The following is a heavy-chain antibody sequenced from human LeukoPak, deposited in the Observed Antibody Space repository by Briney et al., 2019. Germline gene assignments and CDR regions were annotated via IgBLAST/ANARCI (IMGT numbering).Heavy chain of an antibody. D-gene: IGHD3-22*01. V-gene: IGHV4-4*07. CDR1: GGSISSYY. CDR2: IYTSGST. Sequence: SETLSLTCTVSGGSISSYYWSWIRQPAGKGLEWIGRIYTSGSTNYNPSLKSRVTMSVDTSMNQFSLKLSSVTAADTAVYYCARYYYDSSGSGYYFDYWGQGTLVTVSS. CDR3: ARYYYDSSGSGYYFDY. J-gene: IGHJ4*02.